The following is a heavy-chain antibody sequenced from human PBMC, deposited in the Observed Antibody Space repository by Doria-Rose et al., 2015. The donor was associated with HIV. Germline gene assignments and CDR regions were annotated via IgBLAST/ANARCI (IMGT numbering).Heavy chain of an antibody. D-gene: IGHD6-13*01. Sequence: ESGPVLVKPTETLTLTCTVSGVSLSSPGMGVSWIRQSPGKALEWLANIFSDDERSYKPSLTSRLTISRGTSKSQVVLTMTDMDPVDTATYYCARIKSSRWYHKYYFDFWGQGTLVIVSA. CDR3: ARIKSSRWYHKYYFDF. V-gene: IGHV2-26*01. CDR2: IFSDDER. CDR1: GVSLSSPGMG. J-gene: IGHJ4*02.